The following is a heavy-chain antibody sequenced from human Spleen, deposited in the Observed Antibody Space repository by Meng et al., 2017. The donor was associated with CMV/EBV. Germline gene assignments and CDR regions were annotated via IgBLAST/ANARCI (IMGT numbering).Heavy chain of an antibody. Sequence: ETLSLTCAASGFTFSSYAMTWVRQAPGKGLEWVSSISGSGVSTDYADSVKGRFTISRDNSKNTLYLQMNSLRAEDTAVFYCAIEHYYDRSGYSHNFDYWGRGTLVTVSS. V-gene: IGHV3-23*01. CDR2: ISGSGVST. D-gene: IGHD3-22*01. CDR1: GFTFSSYA. CDR3: AIEHYYDRSGYSHNFDY. J-gene: IGHJ4*02.